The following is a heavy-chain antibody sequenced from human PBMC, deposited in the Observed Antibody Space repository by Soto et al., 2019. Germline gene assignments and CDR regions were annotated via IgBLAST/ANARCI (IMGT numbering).Heavy chain of an antibody. D-gene: IGHD6-13*01. Sequence: GSLRLSCXASGFTFSDYYMSWIRQAPGKGLEWVSYISSSGSTIYYADSVKGRFTISRDNAKNSLYLQMNSLRAEDTAVYYCARDTEYSSSWYISPYYFDYWGQGTLVTVSS. CDR1: GFTFSDYY. CDR2: ISSSGSTI. V-gene: IGHV3-11*01. J-gene: IGHJ4*02. CDR3: ARDTEYSSSWYISPYYFDY.